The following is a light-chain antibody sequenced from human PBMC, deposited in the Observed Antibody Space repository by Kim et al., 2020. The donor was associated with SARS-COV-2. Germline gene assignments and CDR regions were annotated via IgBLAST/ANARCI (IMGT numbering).Light chain of an antibody. CDR2: GAS. Sequence: SLSPGERATLSCRASQSVTSNYLAWYQQKPGQTPRLLIYGASSRATGIPDRFSGSGSGTDFTLTISRLEPEDFAVYYCQQYGSSPRFGGGTKVDI. CDR3: QQYGSSPR. J-gene: IGKJ4*01. CDR1: QSVTSNY. V-gene: IGKV3-20*01.